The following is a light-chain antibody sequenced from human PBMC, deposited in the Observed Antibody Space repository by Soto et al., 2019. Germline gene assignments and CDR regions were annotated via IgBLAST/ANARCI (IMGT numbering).Light chain of an antibody. CDR2: EVS. Sequence: QSALTQPASVSGSPGQSIIISCTGTSSDVGSYKYVSWYQQHPGKVPKLIIYEVSNRPSGVSNRFSGSKSANTASLTISGLQAEDEADYYCSSYTSSSTQVFGTGTKLTVL. V-gene: IGLV2-14*01. CDR1: SSDVGSYKY. CDR3: SSYTSSSTQV. J-gene: IGLJ1*01.